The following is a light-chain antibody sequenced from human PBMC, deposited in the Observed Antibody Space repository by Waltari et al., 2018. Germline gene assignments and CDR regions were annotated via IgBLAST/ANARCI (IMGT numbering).Light chain of an antibody. J-gene: IGKJ1*01. CDR2: WAS. V-gene: IGKV4-1*01. CDR3: QQYYRSRT. Sequence: DFVMTQSPDSLAVSLGERATINCRSSQSVLYSSNNKNFLAWYQQKPGQPPKLLISWASARESGFPDRFSGSGSGTDFTLTISSLQAEDVAVYYCQQYYRSRTFGQGTKVEIK. CDR1: QSVLYSSNNKNF.